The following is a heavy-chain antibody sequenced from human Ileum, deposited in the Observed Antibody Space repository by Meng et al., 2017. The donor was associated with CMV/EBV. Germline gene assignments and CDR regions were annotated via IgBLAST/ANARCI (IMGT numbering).Heavy chain of an antibody. V-gene: IGHV4-31*03. Sequence: LRLSCTVSGGSISTNGYYWSWIRQLPGKGLEWIGYVFHTGRTYYNPSLESRVTISVDTSENQFSLKLTSVTAADTAVYYCAREAAIHRSSNNWFDPWGQGTLVTGAS. CDR1: GGSISTNGYY. D-gene: IGHD1-26*01. CDR3: AREAAIHRSSNNWFDP. CDR2: VFHTGRT. J-gene: IGHJ5*02.